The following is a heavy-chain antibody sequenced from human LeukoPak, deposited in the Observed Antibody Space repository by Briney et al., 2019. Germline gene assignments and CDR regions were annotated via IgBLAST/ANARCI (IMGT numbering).Heavy chain of an antibody. V-gene: IGHV4-4*07. CDR3: ARELVPAANYYYYYYMDV. CDR1: GGSISSYY. Sequence: TSETLSLTCTVSGGSISSYYWSWIRQPAGKGLEWIGRIYTSGSTNYNPSLKSRVTMSVDTSKNQFSLKLSSVTAADTAVYYCARELVPAANYYYYYYMDVWGKGTTVTVSS. CDR2: IYTSGST. J-gene: IGHJ6*03. D-gene: IGHD2-2*01.